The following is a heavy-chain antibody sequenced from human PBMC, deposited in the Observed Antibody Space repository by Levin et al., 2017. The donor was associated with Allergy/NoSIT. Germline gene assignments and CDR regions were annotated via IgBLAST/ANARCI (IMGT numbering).Heavy chain of an antibody. D-gene: IGHD3-10*01. Sequence: ASVKVSCRASGYTFTGYYLHWVRQAPGQGLEWMGWINPNSGRTNYAQNFQGRVTMTRDTSISTAYMELSRLRSDDTAVYFCAKDMCYFGSGPYCWYFDLWGRGTLVTVSS. CDR2: INPNSGRT. CDR3: AKDMCYFGSGPYCWYFDL. CDR1: GYTFTGYY. J-gene: IGHJ2*01. V-gene: IGHV1-2*02.